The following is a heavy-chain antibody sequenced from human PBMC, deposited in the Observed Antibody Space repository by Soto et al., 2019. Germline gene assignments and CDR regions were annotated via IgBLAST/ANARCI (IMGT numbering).Heavy chain of an antibody. Sequence: GGSLSLSCTASGLTFSNYAMSWVRQAPGKGLEFVSFISGGGGSTYSADSVKGRFTVSRDNLKNTLSLQMNSLRVEDTAVYYCVKLLRSWYGHNALDVWGQGTTVTVSS. CDR1: GLTFSNYA. V-gene: IGHV3-23*01. D-gene: IGHD4-17*01. CDR2: ISGGGGST. J-gene: IGHJ6*02. CDR3: VKLLRSWYGHNALDV.